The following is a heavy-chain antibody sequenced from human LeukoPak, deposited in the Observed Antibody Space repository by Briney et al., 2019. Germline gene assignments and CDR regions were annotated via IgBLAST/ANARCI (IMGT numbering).Heavy chain of an antibody. J-gene: IGHJ4*02. CDR3: ASALNFYDSTSQEDN. Sequence: GASLKLSCKASLYIYTGYYMHWVRQAPGQGLEWMGWINPNSGGTNFAQKFQGRVTLTRDTSISTAYMELSRLRSDDTAVYYCASALNFYDSTSQEDNWGQGTLVTVSS. CDR2: INPNSGGT. CDR1: LYIYTGYY. V-gene: IGHV1-2*02. D-gene: IGHD3-22*01.